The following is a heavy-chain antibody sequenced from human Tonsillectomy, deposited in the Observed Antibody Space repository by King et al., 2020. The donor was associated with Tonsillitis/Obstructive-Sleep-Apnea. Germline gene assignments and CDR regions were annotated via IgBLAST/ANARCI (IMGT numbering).Heavy chain of an antibody. J-gene: IGHJ4*02. Sequence: VQLVESGGGLVQPGGSLRLYCAASGFTFRSYAMSWVRQAPGEGLEWVSSMSGIGSSTYYADSGKGRLTISRDNSKNTLYLQMNSLRAEDTAVYYCARDPEGVSRFLEWLMNYFDYWGQGALVTVSS. CDR2: MSGIGSST. V-gene: IGHV3-23*04. CDR1: GFTFRSYA. CDR3: ARDPEGVSRFLEWLMNYFDY. D-gene: IGHD3-3*01.